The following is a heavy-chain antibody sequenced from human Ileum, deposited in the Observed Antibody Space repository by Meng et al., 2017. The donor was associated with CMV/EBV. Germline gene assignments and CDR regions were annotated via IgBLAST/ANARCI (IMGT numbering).Heavy chain of an antibody. CDR2: INPNSGGT. J-gene: IGHJ4*02. CDR1: GYTFTGYY. V-gene: IGHV1-2*02. D-gene: IGHD2/OR15-2a*01. Sequence: QVQVVPSGAEMKKPGDPWKVSCKASGYTFTGYYMHWVRQAPGQGLEWMGWINPNSGGTNYAQKFQGRVTMTRDTSISTAYMELSRLTSDDTAVYYCARGGQGNTAFHYWGQGTLVTVSS. CDR3: ARGGQGNTAFHY.